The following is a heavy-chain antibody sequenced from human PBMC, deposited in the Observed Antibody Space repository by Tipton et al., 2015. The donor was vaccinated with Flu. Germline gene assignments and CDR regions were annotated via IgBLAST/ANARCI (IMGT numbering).Heavy chain of an antibody. CDR3: ARLAPYCSGGSCYSWDY. CDR1: GYTFTSYY. J-gene: IGHJ4*02. D-gene: IGHD2-15*01. V-gene: IGHV1-46*01. Sequence: LVKPGAEVKKPGASVKVSCKASGYTFTSYYMHWVRQAPGQGLEWMGIINPSGGSTSYAQKFQARVTMTRDTSTSTVYMELSSLGSEDTAVYYCARLAPYCSGGSCYSWDYWGQGTLVTVSS. CDR2: INPSGGST.